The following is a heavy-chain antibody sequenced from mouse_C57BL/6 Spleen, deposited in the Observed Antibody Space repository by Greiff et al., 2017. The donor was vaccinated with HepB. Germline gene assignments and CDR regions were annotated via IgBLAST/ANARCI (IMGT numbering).Heavy chain of an antibody. CDR3: ARQRYGSRNWYFDV. V-gene: IGHV5-9*01. CDR1: GFTFSSYT. D-gene: IGHD1-1*01. Sequence: EVKLVDSGGGLVKPGGSLKLSCAASGFTFSSYTMSWVRQTPEKRLEWVATISGGGGNTYYPDSVKGRFTISRDNAKNTLYLQMSSLRSEDTALYYCARQRYGSRNWYFDVWGTGTTVTVSS. J-gene: IGHJ1*03. CDR2: ISGGGGNT.